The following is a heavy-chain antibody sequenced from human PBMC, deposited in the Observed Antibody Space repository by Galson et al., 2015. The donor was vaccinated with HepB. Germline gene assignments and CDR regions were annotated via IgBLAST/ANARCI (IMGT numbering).Heavy chain of an antibody. CDR3: AGDSSGWYGGAFDI. V-gene: IGHV3-23*01. Sequence: SLRLSCAASGFTFNNYAMSWVRQAPGKGLEWVSGISGSGGTSYYADSVRGRFTISRDNSKKTLYLQMNSLRVEDTAVYYYAGDSSGWYGGAFDIWGQGTMVTVSS. D-gene: IGHD6-19*01. J-gene: IGHJ3*02. CDR1: GFTFNNYA. CDR2: ISGSGGTS.